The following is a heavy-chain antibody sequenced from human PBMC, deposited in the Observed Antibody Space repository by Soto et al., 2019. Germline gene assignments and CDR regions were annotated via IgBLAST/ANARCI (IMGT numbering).Heavy chain of an antibody. V-gene: IGHV3-23*01. CDR3: AKVAYGSGSYYNDY. Sequence: GGSLRLSXAASGFTFSSYAMSWVRQAPGKGLEWVSAISGSGGSTYYADSVKGRFTISRDNSKNTLYLQMNSLRAEDTAVYYCAKVAYGSGSYYNDYWGQGTLVTVSS. D-gene: IGHD3-10*01. CDR2: ISGSGGST. CDR1: GFTFSSYA. J-gene: IGHJ4*02.